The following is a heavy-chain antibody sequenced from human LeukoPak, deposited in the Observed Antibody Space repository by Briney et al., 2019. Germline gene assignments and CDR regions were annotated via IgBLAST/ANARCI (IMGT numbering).Heavy chain of an antibody. V-gene: IGHV3-48*01. Sequence: GRSLRLSCAASGFTFSSYSMNWVRQAPGKGLEWVSYISSSSSTIYYADSVKGRFTISRDNAKNSLYLQMNSLRAEDTAVYYCAKDRYSSSWYYFDYWGQGTLVTVSS. CDR3: AKDRYSSSWYYFDY. J-gene: IGHJ4*02. D-gene: IGHD6-13*01. CDR1: GFTFSSYS. CDR2: ISSSSSTI.